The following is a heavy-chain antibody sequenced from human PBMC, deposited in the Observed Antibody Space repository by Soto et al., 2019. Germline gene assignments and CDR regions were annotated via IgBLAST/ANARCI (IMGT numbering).Heavy chain of an antibody. V-gene: IGHV3-21*01. D-gene: IGHD3-22*01. Sequence: LRLSWSASGXTFSSSSMNWVRQAPGKGLEWVSSISSSSSYIYYADSVKGRFTISSDNAKNSLYLQMNSLRAEDTAVYYCARDYYYDSSGYYSVWGQGTLVTVSS. CDR3: ARDYYYDSSGYYSV. CDR1: GXTFSSSS. CDR2: ISSSSSYI. J-gene: IGHJ4*02.